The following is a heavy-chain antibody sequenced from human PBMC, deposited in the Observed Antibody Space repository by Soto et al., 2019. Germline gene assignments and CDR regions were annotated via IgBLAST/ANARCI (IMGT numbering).Heavy chain of an antibody. CDR2: NHYSGST. D-gene: IGHD6-6*01. V-gene: IGHV4-61*08. Sequence: ASETLSLTCTVSGGSVSSGGYYWSWIRQPPGKGLEWIGYNHYSGSTDYNPSLKSRVTISIDTSKNQFSLKLSSVTAADTAVYHCARVDVRVSARRFFDYWGQGALVTVSS. CDR3: ARVDVRVSARRFFDY. CDR1: GGSVSSGGYY. J-gene: IGHJ4*02.